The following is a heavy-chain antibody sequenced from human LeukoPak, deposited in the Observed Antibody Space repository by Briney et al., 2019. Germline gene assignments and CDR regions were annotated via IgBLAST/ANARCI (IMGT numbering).Heavy chain of an antibody. CDR2: IRAKAYGGTA. J-gene: IGHJ4*02. D-gene: IGHD1-26*01. CDR3: TRGSGRFEY. Sequence: GGSLGLSCSTSGFNFGDFPMAWVRQAPGKGLEWVGYIRAKAYGGTAEYGPSVKGRFFVSRDDAKGIAYLQMNSLKSEDTAVYYCTRGSGRFEYWGQGTLVAVSS. CDR1: GFNFGDFP. V-gene: IGHV3-49*04.